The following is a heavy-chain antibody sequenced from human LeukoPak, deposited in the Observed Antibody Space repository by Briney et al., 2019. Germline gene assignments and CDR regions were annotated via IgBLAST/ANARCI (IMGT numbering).Heavy chain of an antibody. Sequence: GVSLRLSCAASGFTFSTYWMICLRQAPGKGLEWVANIKQDGSEKYYVDSVKGRFTTSRDNAKNSLYLQMNSLRAEDTAMYYCARDSAGNDYWGQGTLVTVSS. V-gene: IGHV3-7*01. J-gene: IGHJ4*02. D-gene: IGHD6-13*01. CDR1: GFTFSTYW. CDR2: IKQDGSEK. CDR3: ARDSAGNDY.